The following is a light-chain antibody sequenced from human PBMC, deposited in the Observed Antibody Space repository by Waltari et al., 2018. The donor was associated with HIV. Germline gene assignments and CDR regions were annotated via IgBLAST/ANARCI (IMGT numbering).Light chain of an antibody. V-gene: IGKV1-33*01. J-gene: IGKJ5*01. CDR2: DAS. CDR3: QQYDSLPVV. Sequence: QMTQSPSSLSVSVGDTVTTTCQASQDIKNYLNWYQQKPGKPPKLLMYDASNLEVGVPSRFSGSGSGTHFTFIISSLQPEDIATYYCQQYDSLPVVFGKGTRLEI. CDR1: QDIKNY.